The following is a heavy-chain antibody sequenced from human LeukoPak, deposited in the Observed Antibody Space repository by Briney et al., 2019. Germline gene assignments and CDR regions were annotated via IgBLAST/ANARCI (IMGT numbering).Heavy chain of an antibody. Sequence: PGGSLRLSCAVSGFTFSSYGMHWVRQAPGKGLEWVAVILNDGSQEKYADSVKGLFTISRDNSKNTLFLQMNSLRAEDTAVYYCARDDALGDNALDIWGQGTMVTVSS. J-gene: IGHJ3*02. CDR1: GFTFSSYG. V-gene: IGHV3-33*01. CDR2: ILNDGSQE. CDR3: ARDDALGDNALDI. D-gene: IGHD3-16*01.